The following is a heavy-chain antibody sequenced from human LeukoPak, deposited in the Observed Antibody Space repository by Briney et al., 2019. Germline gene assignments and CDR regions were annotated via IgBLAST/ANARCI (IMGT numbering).Heavy chain of an antibody. CDR1: GGSLCQFH. Sequence: SETLSLTCSVWGGSLCQFHWSGLPRPPGGGGESLRHIYYSGSANHHPSLKSRVTISVGTSKIHLSLKLSSVTAADTAVYYCARDSSGYFWDAFDIWGQGTMVTVSS. D-gene: IGHD3-22*01. J-gene: IGHJ3*02. CDR3: ARDSSGYFWDAFDI. CDR2: IYYSGSA. V-gene: IGHV4-59*13.